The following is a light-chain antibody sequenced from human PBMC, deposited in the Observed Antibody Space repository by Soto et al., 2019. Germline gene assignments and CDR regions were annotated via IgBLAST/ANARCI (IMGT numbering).Light chain of an antibody. J-gene: IGKJ4*01. Sequence: DIVMTQSPDSLTVSLGERATINCKSSQSILYSSNDKNYLAWYQQKPGQPPKVLIYWASTRESGVPDRFSGSGSETDFTLTISSLQAEDVAVYYCQQRSNWPLTFGGGTKVEIK. V-gene: IGKV4-1*01. CDR2: WAS. CDR1: QSILYSSNDKNY. CDR3: QQRSNWPLT.